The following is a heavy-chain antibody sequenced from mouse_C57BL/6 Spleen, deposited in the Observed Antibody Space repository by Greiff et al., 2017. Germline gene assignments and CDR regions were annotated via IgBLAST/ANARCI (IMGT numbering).Heavy chain of an antibody. J-gene: IGHJ2*01. Sequence: VQLQQPGAELVKPGASVKMSCKASGYTFTSYWITWVKQRPGQGLEWIGDIYPGSGSTNYNEKFKSKATLTVDTSSSTAYMQLSSLTSEDAAVYYCAREGDYYDSSYNFGYWGQGATLTVSS. V-gene: IGHV1-55*01. CDR2: IYPGSGST. CDR1: GYTFTSYW. D-gene: IGHD1-1*01. CDR3: AREGDYYDSSYNFGY.